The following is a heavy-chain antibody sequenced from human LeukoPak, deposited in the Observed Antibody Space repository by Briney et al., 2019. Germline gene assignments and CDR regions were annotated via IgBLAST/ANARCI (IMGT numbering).Heavy chain of an antibody. D-gene: IGHD3-10*01. Sequence: GGSLRLSGAASGFTFSSYAMSWVRQAPGRGLEWVSGIRDSGAGTYYADSVKGRFTISRDNSKSTLYLQMNSLRAEDTAVYYCANRGVRYYYMDVWGKGTTVTVSS. V-gene: IGHV3-23*01. J-gene: IGHJ6*03. CDR2: IRDSGAGT. CDR1: GFTFSSYA. CDR3: ANRGVRYYYMDV.